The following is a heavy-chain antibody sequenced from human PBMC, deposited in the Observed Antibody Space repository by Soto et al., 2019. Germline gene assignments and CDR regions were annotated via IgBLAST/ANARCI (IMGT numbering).Heavy chain of an antibody. D-gene: IGHD2-8*01. CDR1: GFTFSSYA. Sequence: QVQLVESGGGVVQPGRSLRLSCAASGFTFSSYAMHWVRQAPGKGLEWVAVISYDGSNKYYADSVKGRFTISRDNSKNTLYLQMNSLRAEDTAVYYCARARGPYAPPTTVYGMDAWGQGTTVTVSS. CDR2: ISYDGSNK. CDR3: ARARGPYAPPTTVYGMDA. V-gene: IGHV3-30-3*01. J-gene: IGHJ6*02.